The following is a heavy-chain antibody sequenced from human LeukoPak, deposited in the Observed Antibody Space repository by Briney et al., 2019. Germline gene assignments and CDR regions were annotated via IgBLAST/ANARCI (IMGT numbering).Heavy chain of an antibody. J-gene: IGHJ4*02. CDR2: IRYDGSNK. D-gene: IGHD5-24*01. Sequence: PGGSLRLSCAASGFTFSSYGMHWVRQAPGKGLEWVAFIRYDGSNKYYTDSVKGRFTISRDNSKNTLYLQMNSLRAEDTAVYYCARLDASRREGYNSNYFDYWGQGTLVTVSS. V-gene: IGHV3-30*02. CDR3: ARLDASRREGYNSNYFDY. CDR1: GFTFSSYG.